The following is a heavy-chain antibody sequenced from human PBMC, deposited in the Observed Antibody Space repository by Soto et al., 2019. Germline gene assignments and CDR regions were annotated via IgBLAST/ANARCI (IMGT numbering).Heavy chain of an antibody. CDR2: ISSSGSTI. CDR3: ATHFIVVVPAAKVFDY. CDR1: GFTFSSYE. Sequence: PGGSLRLSCAASGFTFSSYEMNWVRQAPGKGLEWVSYISSSGSTIYYADSGKGRFTISRDNAKNSLYLQMNSLRAEDTAVYYCATHFIVVVPAAKVFDYWGQGTLVTVSS. D-gene: IGHD2-2*01. V-gene: IGHV3-48*03. J-gene: IGHJ4*02.